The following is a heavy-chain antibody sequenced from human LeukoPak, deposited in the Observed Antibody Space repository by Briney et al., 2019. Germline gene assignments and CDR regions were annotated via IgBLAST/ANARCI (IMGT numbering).Heavy chain of an antibody. V-gene: IGHV3-23*01. CDR3: AKDLGGTILRADY. CDR1: GFTFSSYA. D-gene: IGHD3-3*01. J-gene: IGHJ4*02. CDR2: ISGSGGST. Sequence: GGSLRLSCAASGFTFSSYAMSWVRQAPGKGLEWVSAISGSGGSTYYADSVKGRFTISRDNSKNTLYPQMNSLRAEDTAVYYCAKDLGGTILRADYWGQGTLVTVSS.